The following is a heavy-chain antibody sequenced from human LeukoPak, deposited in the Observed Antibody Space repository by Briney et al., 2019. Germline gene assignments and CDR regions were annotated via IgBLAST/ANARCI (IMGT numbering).Heavy chain of an antibody. D-gene: IGHD3-3*01. CDR3: ARANDFSSGHYYGMDV. J-gene: IGHJ6*02. CDR2: INAGNGNT. CDR1: GYTFTTST. Sequence: ASVTVSFKASGYTFTTSTIHWVRHAPGQRLERMGWINAGNGNTKYSQKFQGRVTITRDTSASTAYMELSSLRSEDTAVYYCARANDFSSGHYYGMDVWGQGTTVTVSS. V-gene: IGHV1-3*01.